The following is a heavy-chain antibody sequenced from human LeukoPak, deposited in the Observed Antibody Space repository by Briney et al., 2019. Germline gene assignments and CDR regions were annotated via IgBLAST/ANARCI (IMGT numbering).Heavy chain of an antibody. CDR2: IYYSGST. J-gene: IGHJ5*02. Sequence: ASETLSLTCTVSGGSISSGSYYWSWIRQPPGKGLEWIGYIYYSGSTNYNPSLKSRVTISVDTSKNQFSLKLSSVTAADTAVYYCALGTIPYWFDPWGQGTLVTVSS. D-gene: IGHD5-24*01. CDR1: GGSISSGSYY. CDR3: ALGTIPYWFDP. V-gene: IGHV4-61*01.